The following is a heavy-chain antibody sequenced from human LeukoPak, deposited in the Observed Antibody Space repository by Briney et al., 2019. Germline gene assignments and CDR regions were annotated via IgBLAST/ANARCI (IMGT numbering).Heavy chain of an antibody. D-gene: IGHD4-17*01. J-gene: IGHJ4*02. CDR1: GFTFSNYA. Sequence: GGSLRLSCAAFGFTFSNYAMHWVRQAPGKGLEYVSAISSNGGTTYYANSVRGRFTISRDNSKNTLYLQMGSLRAEDMAVYYCAKDPSVYYGDYIIRWGQGTLVIVSS. CDR2: ISSNGGTT. CDR3: AKDPSVYYGDYIIR. V-gene: IGHV3-64*01.